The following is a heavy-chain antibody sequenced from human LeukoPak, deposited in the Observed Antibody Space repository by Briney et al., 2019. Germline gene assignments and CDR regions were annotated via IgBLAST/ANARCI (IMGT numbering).Heavy chain of an antibody. J-gene: IGHJ4*02. CDR2: IKQDGSEK. V-gene: IGHV3-7*01. D-gene: IGHD3-9*01. Sequence: GGSLRISCAASGFIFSSYWMSWVRQAPGKGLEWVANIKQDGSEKYYVDSVKGRFTISRDNAKNSLYLQMNSLRAEDTAVYYCARTIDILTGPYYFDYWGQGTLVTVSS. CDR3: ARTIDILTGPYYFDY. CDR1: GFIFSSYW.